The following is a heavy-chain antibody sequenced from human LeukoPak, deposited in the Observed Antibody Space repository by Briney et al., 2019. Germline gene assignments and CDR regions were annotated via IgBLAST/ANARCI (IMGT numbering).Heavy chain of an antibody. Sequence: SETLSLTCTVSGGSISSYYWSWTRQPPGKGLEWIGYIYYSGSTNYNPSLKSRVTISVDTSKNQFSLKLSSVTAADTAVYHCARAESQDSSGYYFSRTPSVYFDYWGQGTLVTVSS. CDR3: ARAESQDSSGYYFSRTPSVYFDY. J-gene: IGHJ4*02. V-gene: IGHV4-59*01. D-gene: IGHD3-22*01. CDR1: GGSISSYY. CDR2: IYYSGST.